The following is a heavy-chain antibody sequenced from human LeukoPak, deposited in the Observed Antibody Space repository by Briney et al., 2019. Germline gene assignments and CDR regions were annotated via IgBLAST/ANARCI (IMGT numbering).Heavy chain of an antibody. CDR2: IYYSGRT. CDR3: ARHVEQWLTPFDY. J-gene: IGHJ4*02. Sequence: PSETLSLTCTVSGGSISSYYWSWIRQPPGKGLEWTGYIYYSGRTNYNPSLKSRVTISVDTSKNQFSLKLTSVTAADTAVYYCARHVEQWLTPFDYWGQGTLVTVSS. CDR1: GGSISSYY. D-gene: IGHD6-19*01. V-gene: IGHV4-59*08.